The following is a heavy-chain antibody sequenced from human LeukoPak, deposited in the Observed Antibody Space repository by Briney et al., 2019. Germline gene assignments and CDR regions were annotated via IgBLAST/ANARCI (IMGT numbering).Heavy chain of an antibody. D-gene: IGHD3-16*01. CDR2: IYYSGST. V-gene: IGHV4-59*01. CDR1: GGSISSYY. J-gene: IGHJ3*02. Sequence: PSETLSLTCTVSGGSISSYYWSWIRQPPGKGLEWIGYIYYSGSTNYNPSLKSRVTISVDTSKNQFSLKLSSVTAADTAVYYCARSEVVMPTRGAFDIWGQGTMVTVSS. CDR3: ARSEVVMPTRGAFDI.